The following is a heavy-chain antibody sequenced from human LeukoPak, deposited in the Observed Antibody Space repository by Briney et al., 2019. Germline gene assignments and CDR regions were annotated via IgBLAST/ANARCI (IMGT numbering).Heavy chain of an antibody. CDR2: ISSSSSYI. CDR1: GFTFSSYS. CDR3: ARDAMVRGGRGIDY. J-gene: IGHJ4*02. V-gene: IGHV3-21*01. Sequence: PGGSLPVTCAASGFTFSSYSMNWVRQAPGKGLEWVSSISSSSSYIYYADSVKGRFTISRDNAKNSLYLQMNSLRAEDTAVYYCARDAMVRGGRGIDYWGQPTLATVSS. D-gene: IGHD3-10*01.